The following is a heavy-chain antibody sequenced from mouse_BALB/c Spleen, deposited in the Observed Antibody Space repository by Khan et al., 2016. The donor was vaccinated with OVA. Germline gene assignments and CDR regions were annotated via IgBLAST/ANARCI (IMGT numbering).Heavy chain of an antibody. CDR1: GYSFTSFW. CDR3: TRSDDSYYFDY. V-gene: IGHV1-5*01. Sequence: VQLKQSGTVLARPGASVKMSCKASGYSFTSFWIHWVKQRPGQGLEWIGAIYPGISDTRYNQKFKGKAKLTAVTSASTAYVELSSLTSEDSAIYYCTRSDDSYYFDYWGQGTTLTVSS. D-gene: IGHD2-4*01. CDR2: IYPGISDT. J-gene: IGHJ2*01.